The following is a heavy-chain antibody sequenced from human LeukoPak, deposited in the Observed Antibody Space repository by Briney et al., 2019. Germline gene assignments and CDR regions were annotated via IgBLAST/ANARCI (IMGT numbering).Heavy chain of an antibody. D-gene: IGHD4-23*01. J-gene: IGHJ4*02. CDR2: ISYDGRNK. Sequence: GGSLRLSCAASGFIFSSYAMHWVRQAPGKGLEWVAVISYDGRNKYYADSVKGRFTISRDNSKNTLYLQMNSLSAEDTAVYYCARDGGPIDFDYWGQGTLVTVS. CDR1: GFIFSSYA. CDR3: ARDGGPIDFDY. V-gene: IGHV3-30*01.